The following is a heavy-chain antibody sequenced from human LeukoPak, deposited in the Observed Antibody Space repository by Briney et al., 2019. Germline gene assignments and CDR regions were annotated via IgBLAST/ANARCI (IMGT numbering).Heavy chain of an antibody. J-gene: IGHJ6*03. V-gene: IGHV3-23*01. CDR3: ANDIVVVPAATYYMDV. Sequence: TGGSLRLSCAASGFTFSSYAMSWVRQAPGKGLELVSAISGSGGSTYYADSVKGRFTISRDNSKNTLYLQMNSLRAEDTAVYYCANDIVVVPAATYYMDVWGKGTTVTVSS. D-gene: IGHD2-2*01. CDR2: ISGSGGST. CDR1: GFTFSSYA.